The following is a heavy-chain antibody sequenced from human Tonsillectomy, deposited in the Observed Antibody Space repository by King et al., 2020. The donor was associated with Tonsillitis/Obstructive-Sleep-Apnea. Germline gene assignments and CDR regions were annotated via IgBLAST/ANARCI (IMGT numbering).Heavy chain of an antibody. CDR1: GYSFTTYW. J-gene: IGHJ5*02. Sequence: QLVQSGAEVKQPGESLKISCKGSGYSFTTYWIGWVRQMPGKGLEWMGIIYPGDSDTRYSPSFQGQVTISADKPISAAYLQWSSLKASDTAIYYCARAVYCSGGSCFSRENWFDPWGQGTLVSVSS. V-gene: IGHV5-51*01. CDR3: ARAVYCSGGSCFSRENWFDP. D-gene: IGHD2-15*01. CDR2: IYPGDSDT.